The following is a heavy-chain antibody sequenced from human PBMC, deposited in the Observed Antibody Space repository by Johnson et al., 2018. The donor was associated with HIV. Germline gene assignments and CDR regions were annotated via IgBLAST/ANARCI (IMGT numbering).Heavy chain of an antibody. CDR1: GFTFDDYA. CDR3: AKDKAAAGPEAFDI. CDR2: ISWNSGCI. V-gene: IGHV3-9*01. J-gene: IGHJ3*02. Sequence: VQLVESGGGLVQPGRSLRLSCAASGFTFDDYAMHWVRQAPGKGLEWVSSISWNSGCIGYADYVKGRFTISRDNAKNSLYLQMNSLRAEDTALYYCAKDKAAAGPEAFDIWGQGTMVTVSS. D-gene: IGHD6-13*01.